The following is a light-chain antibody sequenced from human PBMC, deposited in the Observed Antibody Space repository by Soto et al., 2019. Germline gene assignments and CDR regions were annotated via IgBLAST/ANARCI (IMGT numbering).Light chain of an antibody. CDR2: AAS. CDR1: QSISDS. J-gene: IGKJ1*01. Sequence: DIQMTQSPPSLSASVGDRVTITCRASQSISDSLAWYQQKPGKVPKLLIYAASTLLPGVPVRFSGTGTGTDFTVTISSLQPEDFATYYCQKYDSAPRTFGQGTKVEVK. V-gene: IGKV1-27*01. CDR3: QKYDSAPRT.